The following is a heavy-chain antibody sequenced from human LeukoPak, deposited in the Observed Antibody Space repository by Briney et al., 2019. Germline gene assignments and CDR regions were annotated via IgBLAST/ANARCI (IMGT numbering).Heavy chain of an antibody. CDR1: GFSFTDYP. CDR3: ATDQRYAFDY. V-gene: IGHV3-48*02. J-gene: IGHJ4*02. Sequence: QLVDSGGGLVQPGGSLRLSCATSGFSFTDYPMNWVRQAPGKGLERISNIRTTAEGAKYAYYADSVKGRVTISRDDGKNTLYLHMNSLRDDDTAVYYCATDQRYAFDYWGQGILVTVSS. CDR2: IRTTAEGAKYA. D-gene: IGHD3-9*01.